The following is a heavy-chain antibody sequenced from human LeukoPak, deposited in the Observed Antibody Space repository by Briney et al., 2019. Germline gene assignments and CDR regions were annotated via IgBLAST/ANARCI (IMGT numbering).Heavy chain of an antibody. J-gene: IGHJ4*02. CDR3: ARDQEGFDY. CDR2: IYPRDGST. Sequence: GASVKVSCKASGYTLTTYYIHWVRQAPGQGLEWMGMIYPRDGSTSYAQKFQGRVTVTRDTPTSTVHMELSGLRSEDTAVYYCARDQEGFDYWGQGTLVTVSS. V-gene: IGHV1-46*01. CDR1: GYTLTTYY.